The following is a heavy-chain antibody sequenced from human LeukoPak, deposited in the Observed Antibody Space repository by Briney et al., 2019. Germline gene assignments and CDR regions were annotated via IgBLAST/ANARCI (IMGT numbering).Heavy chain of an antibody. CDR2: ISYDGSNK. Sequence: GGSLRLSCAASGFTFSSYGMHWVRQAPGKGLEWVAVISYDGSNKYYADSVKGRFTISRDNSKNTLYLQMNSLRAEDTAVYYCAKDLFDYWGQGTLVSVSS. CDR1: GFTFSSYG. V-gene: IGHV3-30*18. J-gene: IGHJ4*02. CDR3: AKDLFDY.